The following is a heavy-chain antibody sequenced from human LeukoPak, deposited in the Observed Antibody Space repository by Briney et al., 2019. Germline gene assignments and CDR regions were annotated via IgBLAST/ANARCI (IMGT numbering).Heavy chain of an antibody. V-gene: IGHV3-21*01. D-gene: IGHD2-2*01. CDR1: GFTFSDYS. CDR3: ARDHAGIVLPAAVGAH. J-gene: IGHJ4*02. CDR2: LRGGSYFI. Sequence: GGSLRLSCAASGFTFSDYSMTWVRQAPGKGLEWVSSLRGGSYFIYHADSVKGRFTVSRDNAKNSLYLQMNSLRAEDTAVYYCARDHAGIVLPAAVGAHWGQGTLVTVSS.